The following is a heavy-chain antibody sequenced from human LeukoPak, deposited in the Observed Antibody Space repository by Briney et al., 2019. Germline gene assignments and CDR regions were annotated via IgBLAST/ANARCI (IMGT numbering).Heavy chain of an antibody. CDR1: GGSISSGGYS. Sequence: SETLSLTCAVSGGSISSGGYSWSWIRQPPGKGLEWIGYIYHSGSTYYNPSLKSRVTISVDRSKNQFSLKLSSVTAADTGVYYCARVVTDSSGYYNDYWGQGTLVAVSS. CDR3: ARVVTDSSGYYNDY. D-gene: IGHD3-22*01. CDR2: IYHSGST. J-gene: IGHJ4*02. V-gene: IGHV4-30-2*01.